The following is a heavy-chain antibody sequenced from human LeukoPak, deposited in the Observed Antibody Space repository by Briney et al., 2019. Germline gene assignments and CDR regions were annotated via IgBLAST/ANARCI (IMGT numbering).Heavy chain of an antibody. CDR3: ARARDGHINNWFDP. CDR1: GGSISSYY. J-gene: IGHJ5*02. D-gene: IGHD5-24*01. V-gene: IGHV4-4*07. Sequence: PSETLSLTCTVSGGSISSYYWSWIRQPAGKGLEWIGRCYTSGSTNYNPSLRSRVTMSVDTSKNHFSLKLSSVTAADTAVYYCARARDGHINNWFDPWGQGTLVIVSS. CDR2: CYTSGST.